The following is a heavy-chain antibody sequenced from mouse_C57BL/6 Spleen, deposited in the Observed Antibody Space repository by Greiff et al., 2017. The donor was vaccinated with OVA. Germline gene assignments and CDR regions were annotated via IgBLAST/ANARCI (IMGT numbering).Heavy chain of an antibody. CDR1: GYTFTDYY. Sequence: EVQLQQSGPELVKPGASVKISCKASGYTFTDYYMNWVKQSHGKSLEWIGDINPNNGGTSYNQKFKGKATLTVDKSSSTAYMELRSLTSEDSAVYYCARWGLYPIYYDYDGYFDYWGQGTTLTVSS. D-gene: IGHD2-4*01. V-gene: IGHV1-26*01. CDR3: ARWGLYPIYYDYDGYFDY. J-gene: IGHJ2*01. CDR2: INPNNGGT.